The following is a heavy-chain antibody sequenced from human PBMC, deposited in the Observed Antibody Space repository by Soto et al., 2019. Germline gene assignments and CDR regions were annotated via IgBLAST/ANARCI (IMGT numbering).Heavy chain of an antibody. V-gene: IGHV3-23*01. CDR3: AKAKNDYNWDNRPPFDC. J-gene: IGHJ4*02. D-gene: IGHD1-20*01. CDR1: GFTLRNYA. CDR2: ISANDVGT. Sequence: GSLRLSCEASGFTLRNYAMTWVRQAPGKGLEWVSLISANDVGTYYAESVKTRFTISTDQSRNTVYLQMDSLRADDTAIYYCAKAKNDYNWDNRPPFDCWGQGTLVTVSS.